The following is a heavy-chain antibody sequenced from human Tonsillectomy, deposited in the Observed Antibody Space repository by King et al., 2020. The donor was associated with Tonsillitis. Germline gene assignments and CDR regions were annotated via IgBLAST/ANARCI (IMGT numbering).Heavy chain of an antibody. V-gene: IGHV3-23*04. CDR2: ISGSGGST. CDR3: AKHWVTAIYYFDY. Sequence: VQLVESGGGLVQPGGSLRLFCAASGFTFSSYAMSWVRQAPGKGLEWVSTISGSGGSTYYADSLKGRFTISRDNSKNTLYLQMNSLRAEDTAVYYCAKHWVTAIYYFDYWGQGTLVTVSS. D-gene: IGHD2-21*02. J-gene: IGHJ4*02. CDR1: GFTFSSYA.